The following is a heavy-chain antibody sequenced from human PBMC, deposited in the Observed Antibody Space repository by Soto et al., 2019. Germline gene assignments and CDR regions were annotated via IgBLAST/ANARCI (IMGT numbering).Heavy chain of an antibody. Sequence: APVKVSCKASGCTFSSYAISWVRQAPGQGLEWMGGIIPIFGTANYAQKFQGRVTITADESTSTAYMELSSLRYEDTAVYYCAKYSSSWYGHYEHGMDVSGQGTRFTVSS. CDR3: AKYSSSWYGHYEHGMDV. CDR1: GCTFSSYA. V-gene: IGHV1-69*13. CDR2: IIPIFGTA. D-gene: IGHD6-13*01. J-gene: IGHJ6*02.